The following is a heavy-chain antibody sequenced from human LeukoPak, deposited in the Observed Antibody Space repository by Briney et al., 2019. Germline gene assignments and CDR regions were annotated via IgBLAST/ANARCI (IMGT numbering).Heavy chain of an antibody. Sequence: GASVKVSCKASGYTFTGYYMHWVRQAPGQGLEWMGWINPNSGGTNYAQKFQGRVTMTRDTSISTAYMELSRLRSDDTAVYYCARDLSEVATITNSFDYWGQGTLVTVSS. CDR1: GYTFTGYY. J-gene: IGHJ4*02. CDR3: ARDLSEVATITNSFDY. V-gene: IGHV1-2*02. CDR2: INPNSGGT. D-gene: IGHD5-12*01.